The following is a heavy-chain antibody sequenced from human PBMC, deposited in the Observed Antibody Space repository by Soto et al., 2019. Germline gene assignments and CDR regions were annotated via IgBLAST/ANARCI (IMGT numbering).Heavy chain of an antibody. D-gene: IGHD1-7*01. CDR1: SGSISSSNW. V-gene: IGHV4-4*02. CDR2: IYHSGST. Sequence: SETLSLTCAVSSGSISSSNWWSWVRQPPGKGLEWIGEIYHSGSTNYNPSLKSRVTISVDKSKNQFSLKLSSVTAADTAVYYCARDQLGNNWNYEGGWFDPWGQGTLVTVSS. J-gene: IGHJ5*02. CDR3: ARDQLGNNWNYEGGWFDP.